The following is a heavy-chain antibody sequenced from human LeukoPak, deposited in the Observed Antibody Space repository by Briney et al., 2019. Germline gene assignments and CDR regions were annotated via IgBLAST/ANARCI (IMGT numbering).Heavy chain of an antibody. D-gene: IGHD3-10*01. V-gene: IGHV1-69*01. CDR3: ARRITMVRGVTTDNWFDP. J-gene: IGHJ5*02. Sequence: ASVKVSCKASGGTFSSYAISWVRQAPGQGLEWMGGIIPIFGTANYAQKFQGRVTITADESTSTAYMELSSLRSEDTAVYYCARRITMVRGVTTDNWFDPWGQGTWSPSPQ. CDR2: IIPIFGTA. CDR1: GGTFSSYA.